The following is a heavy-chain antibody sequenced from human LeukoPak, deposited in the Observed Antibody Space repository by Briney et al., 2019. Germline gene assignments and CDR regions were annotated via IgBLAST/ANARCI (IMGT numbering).Heavy chain of an antibody. V-gene: IGHV4-4*02. D-gene: IGHD2-15*01. CDR2: IYHSGST. Sequence: PSGTLSLTCAVSGGSISSSNWWSWVRQPPGKGLEWIGEIYHSGSTNYNPSLKSRVTISVDKSKNQFSLKLSSVTAADTAVYYCARSLLYCSGGSCYSWGQGTLVTVSS. J-gene: IGHJ4*02. CDR3: ARSLLYCSGGSCYS. CDR1: GGSISSSNW.